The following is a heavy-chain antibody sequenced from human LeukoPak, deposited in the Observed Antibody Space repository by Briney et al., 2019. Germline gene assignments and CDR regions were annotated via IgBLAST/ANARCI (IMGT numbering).Heavy chain of an antibody. CDR3: AREGKRITMVRGVITPRGYYYMDV. V-gene: IGHV3-72*01. CDR2: TRNKANSYTT. J-gene: IGHJ6*03. D-gene: IGHD3-10*01. CDR1: GFTFSDHY. Sequence: GGSLRLSCAASGFTFSDHYMDWVRQAPGKGLEWVGRTRNKANSYTTEYAASVKGRFTISRDDSKNSLYLQMNSLKTEDTAVYHCAREGKRITMVRGVITPRGYYYMDVWGKGTTVTVSS.